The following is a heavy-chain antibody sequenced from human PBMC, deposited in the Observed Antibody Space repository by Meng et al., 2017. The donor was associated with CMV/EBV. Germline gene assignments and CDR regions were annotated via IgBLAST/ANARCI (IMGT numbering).Heavy chain of an antibody. Sequence: GGSLRLSCAASGFSFSNFAMTWVRQAPGKGLEWVSVIDTGATRTYYADSMKGRFIVTREDFKNTLFLQMNSLRAEDTAVYYCAKDLSFGYSSGVFDPWGQGTLVTVSS. V-gene: IGHV3-23*03. J-gene: IGHJ5*02. CDR3: AKDLSFGYSSGVFDP. CDR1: GFSFSNFA. D-gene: IGHD5-18*01. CDR2: IDTGATRT.